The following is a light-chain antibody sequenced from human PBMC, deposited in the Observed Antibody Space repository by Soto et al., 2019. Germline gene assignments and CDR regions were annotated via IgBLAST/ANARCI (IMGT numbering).Light chain of an antibody. CDR1: QSISSH. Sequence: DIRMTQSPSSLSASVVDTVTITCRASQSISSHLNWYQQKPGKAPNLLMYTASNLQSGVPSRFSGGGSGTDFTLTISSLQPEDFATYYCQKSYSTPISCGQGTRREIK. CDR2: TAS. V-gene: IGKV1-39*01. CDR3: QKSYSTPIS. J-gene: IGKJ5*01.